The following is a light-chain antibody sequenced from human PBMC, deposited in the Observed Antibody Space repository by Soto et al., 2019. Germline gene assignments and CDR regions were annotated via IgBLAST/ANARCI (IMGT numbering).Light chain of an antibody. V-gene: IGLV1-40*01. CDR3: QSYDSLNGCYV. Sequence: QSVLTQPPSVSGAPGQRVTISCTGSSSNIGAGYDVHWYQQRPGTAPKLLIFGNINRPPGVPDRFSGSKSGTSASLAITGLQAEDEGDYYCQSYDSLNGCYVFGTGTKVTVL. CDR2: GNI. CDR1: SSNIGAGYD. J-gene: IGLJ1*01.